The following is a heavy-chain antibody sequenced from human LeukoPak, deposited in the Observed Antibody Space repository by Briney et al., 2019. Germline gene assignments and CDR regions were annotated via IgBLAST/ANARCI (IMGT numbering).Heavy chain of an antibody. CDR1: GYTFSNYD. J-gene: IGHJ4*02. D-gene: IGHD3-3*01. Sequence: GASVKVSCKASGYTFSNYDINWVRQATGQGLEWMGWTNPNSGDSDYAQKFQGRVTTTRNASISTVFMELRSLRSEDTAVYYCARAITYYNFWSGYHKYFDSWGQGTLVTVSS. CDR2: TNPNSGDS. V-gene: IGHV1-8*01. CDR3: ARAITYYNFWSGYHKYFDS.